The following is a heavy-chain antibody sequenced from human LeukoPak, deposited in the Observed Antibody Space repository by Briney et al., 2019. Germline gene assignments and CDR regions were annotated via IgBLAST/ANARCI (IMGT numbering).Heavy chain of an antibody. CDR3: XTSDFXXXXXXXSDPXNDY. J-gene: IGHJ4*02. V-gene: IGHV3-15*01. D-gene: IGHD3-3*01. CDR2: IKSKTDGGTT. Sequence: GGSLRLSCAASGFTFSNAWMSWVRQAPGKGLEWVGRIKSKTDGGTTDYAAPVKGRFTISRDDSKNTLYLQMNSLKTEDTAVYXXXTSDFXXXXXXXSDPXNDYXGQGTLVTXXS. CDR1: GFTFSNAW.